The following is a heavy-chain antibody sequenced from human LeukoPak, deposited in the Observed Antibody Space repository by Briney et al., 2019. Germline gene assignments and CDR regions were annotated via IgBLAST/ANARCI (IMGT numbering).Heavy chain of an antibody. D-gene: IGHD3-16*01. V-gene: IGHV4-34*01. CDR3: ARDDGGAESWFDP. CDR2: INHSGSTS. CDR1: GESFSGYF. Sequence: SETLSLTCAVYGESFSGYFWNWIRQPPGKGLEWIGEINHSGSTSNHNPSLKSRVTMSVDTSKNQFSLKLSSVTAADTAVYYCARDDGGAESWFDPWGQGTLVTVSS. J-gene: IGHJ5*02.